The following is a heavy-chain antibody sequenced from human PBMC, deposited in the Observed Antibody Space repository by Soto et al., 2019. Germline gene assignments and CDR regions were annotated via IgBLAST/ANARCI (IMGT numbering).Heavy chain of an antibody. CDR2: IFYSGST. CDR1: GVSLTSGNYY. Sequence: SETLSLTCSVSGVSLTSGNYYWSWIRQHRGKGLEWIGYIFYSGSTDYNPSLKSRVNISVDTSKNQFSLKLSSVTAADTAVYYCASTEDFFDYWGQGTLVTVSS. V-gene: IGHV4-31*03. J-gene: IGHJ4*02. CDR3: ASTEDFFDY.